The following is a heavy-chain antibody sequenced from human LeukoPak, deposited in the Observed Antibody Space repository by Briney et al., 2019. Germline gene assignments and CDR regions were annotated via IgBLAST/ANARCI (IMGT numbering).Heavy chain of an antibody. Sequence: GGSLRLSCAASGFTVSGNYMSWVRQAPGKGLEWLSVIHRGGNTYYADSVKGRFTISRDSSKNTVFLQMDSLRAEDTAVYYCARGPGYGLGVDYGDYWGQGTLVTVSS. D-gene: IGHD3-10*01. CDR3: ARGPGYGLGVDYGDY. V-gene: IGHV3-66*01. J-gene: IGHJ4*02. CDR2: IHRGGNT. CDR1: GFTVSGNY.